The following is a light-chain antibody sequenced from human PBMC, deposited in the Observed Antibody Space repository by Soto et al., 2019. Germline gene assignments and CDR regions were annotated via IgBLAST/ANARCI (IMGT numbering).Light chain of an antibody. J-gene: IGKJ5*01. CDR3: QQLNNYPSIT. V-gene: IGKV1-9*01. Sequence: DIQLTQSPSFLSASVGDRVTITCRASQGISSYLAWYQQKPGKAPKLLIYAASTLQSGVPSRFSGSGSGTEFTLTSISLQPEDYATYYCQQLNNYPSITFGQGTRLEIK. CDR1: QGISSY. CDR2: AAS.